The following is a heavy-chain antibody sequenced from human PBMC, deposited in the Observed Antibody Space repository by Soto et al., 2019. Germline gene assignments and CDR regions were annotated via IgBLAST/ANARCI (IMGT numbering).Heavy chain of an antibody. CDR3: ARGWAVYFDPRTTPFDY. Sequence: ASVKVSCKASGYTFSSSGINWVRQAPGQGLEWMGWISAYNGNTNYAERVRDRVTMTTDTSTSTAYLEMRSLRYDDTAVYYCARGWAVYFDPRTTPFDYWGQGTLVTVSS. CDR2: ISAYNGNT. D-gene: IGHD3-9*01. V-gene: IGHV1-18*01. CDR1: GYTFSSSG. J-gene: IGHJ4*02.